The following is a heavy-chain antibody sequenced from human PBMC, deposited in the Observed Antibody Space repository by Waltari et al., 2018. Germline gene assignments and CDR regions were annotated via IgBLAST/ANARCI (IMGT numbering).Heavy chain of an antibody. Sequence: QLQLQESGPGLVKPSETLSLTCTVSGGSISSSSYYWGWIRQPPGKGLEWIGSIYYSGSTYYNPFLKSRVTISVDTSKNQFSLKLSSVTAADTAVYYCARIVVVVAATRASWFDPWGQGTLVTVSS. CDR1: GGSISSSSYY. CDR2: IYYSGST. V-gene: IGHV4-39*07. D-gene: IGHD2-15*01. CDR3: ARIVVVVAATRASWFDP. J-gene: IGHJ5*02.